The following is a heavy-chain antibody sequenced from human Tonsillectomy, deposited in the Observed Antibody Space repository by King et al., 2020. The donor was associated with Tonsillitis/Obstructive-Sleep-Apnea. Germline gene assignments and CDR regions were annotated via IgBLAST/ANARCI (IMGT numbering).Heavy chain of an antibody. CDR3: ARESVLGYCSSTSCKSGMDV. CDR1: GGSISSYY. Sequence: VQLQESGPGLVKPSETLSLTCTVSGGSISSYYWSWIRQPPGKGLEWIGYIYYSGSTNYNPSLESRVTISVDTSKNQFSLKLSSVTAADTAVYYCARESVLGYCSSTSCKSGMDVWGQGTTVTVSS. CDR2: IYYSGST. D-gene: IGHD2-2*01. J-gene: IGHJ6*02. V-gene: IGHV4-59*01.